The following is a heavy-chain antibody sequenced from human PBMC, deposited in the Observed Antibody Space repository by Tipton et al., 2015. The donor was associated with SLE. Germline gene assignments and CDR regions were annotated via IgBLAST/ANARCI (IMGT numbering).Heavy chain of an antibody. V-gene: IGHV4-38-2*02. CDR1: GYSIRSDYY. D-gene: IGHD5-12*01. J-gene: IGHJ4*02. Sequence: LRLSCTVSGYSIRSDYYWGWVRQPPGKGLEWIGSIYYSGSTNYNPSLKSRVTISVDTSKNQFSLKLSSVTAAGTAVYYCARRLTRYSGYDYFDYWGQGNLVTVSS. CDR2: IYYSGST. CDR3: ARRLTRYSGYDYFDY.